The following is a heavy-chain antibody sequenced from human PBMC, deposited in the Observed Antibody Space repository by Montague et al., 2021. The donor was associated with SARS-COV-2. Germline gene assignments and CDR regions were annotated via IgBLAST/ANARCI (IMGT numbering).Heavy chain of an antibody. J-gene: IGHJ6*02. V-gene: IGHV4-39*02. CDR2: IYYSGST. CDR3: ARLAGGNRGPDGMDV. Sequence: SETLSLTCSVSSGSISSVSSYWGWIRQSPGKGLEWIGSIYYSGSTNYNPSLKSRVTISVDTAKSHFSLNLRSVTAADTAVYYCARLAGGNRGPDGMDVWGQGTTVAVSS. CDR1: SGSISSVSSY. D-gene: IGHD3-16*01.